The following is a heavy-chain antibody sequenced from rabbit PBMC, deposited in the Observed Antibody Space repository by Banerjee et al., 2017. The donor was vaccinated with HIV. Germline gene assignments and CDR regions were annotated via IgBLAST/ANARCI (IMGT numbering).Heavy chain of an antibody. Sequence: QSLEESGGDLVKPGASLTLTCTASGFSFSSSYYMSWVRQAPGKGLEWIACIYVGYSGTTYYANWAKGRFTISKTSSTTVTLQMTSLTAADTATYFCARDPGSSYYYAMDLWGPGTLVTVS. D-gene: IGHD8-1*01. J-gene: IGHJ6*01. V-gene: IGHV1S40*01. CDR1: GFSFSSSYY. CDR2: IYVGYSGTT. CDR3: ARDPGSSYYYAMDL.